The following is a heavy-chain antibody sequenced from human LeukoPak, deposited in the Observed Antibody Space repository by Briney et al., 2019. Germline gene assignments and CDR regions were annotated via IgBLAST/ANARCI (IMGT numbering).Heavy chain of an antibody. Sequence: GGSLRLSCAASGFTFSSYAMTWVRQAPGKGLEWDSGISGSGGSTYYANSVKGRFTISRDNSKNTLYLQMNSLRAEDTAVYYCAKARRSGCSSTSCYPFDYWGQGTLVTVSS. J-gene: IGHJ4*02. CDR1: GFTFSSYA. V-gene: IGHV3-23*01. D-gene: IGHD2-2*01. CDR3: AKARRSGCSSTSCYPFDY. CDR2: ISGSGGST.